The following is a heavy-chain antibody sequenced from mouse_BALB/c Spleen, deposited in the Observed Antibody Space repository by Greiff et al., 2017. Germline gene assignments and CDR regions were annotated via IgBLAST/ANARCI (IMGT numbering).Heavy chain of an antibody. CDR1: GFTFSSYG. Sequence: EVQRVESGGGLVQPGGSLKLSCAASGFTFSSYGMSWVRQTPDKRLELVATINSNGGSTYYPDSVKGRFTISRDNAKNTLYLQMSSLKSEDTAMYYCARDEGTARATGFAYWGQGTLVTVSA. J-gene: IGHJ3*01. CDR3: ARDEGTARATGFAY. CDR2: INSNGGST. V-gene: IGHV5-6-3*01. D-gene: IGHD3-2*01.